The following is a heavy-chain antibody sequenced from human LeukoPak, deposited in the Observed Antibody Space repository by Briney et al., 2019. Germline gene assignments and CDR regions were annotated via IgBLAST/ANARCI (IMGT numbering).Heavy chain of an antibody. D-gene: IGHD3-22*01. CDR2: IHHPGST. V-gene: IGHV4-4*02. Sequence: SSETLSLTCAVSGDSISSPKWWSWVRQPPGQGLEWIGEIHHPGSTHYNPSLKSRVSMSLDKSKNQFSLSLNSVTAADAAVYYCATYADSSAYRFDYWGPGTLVTVSS. J-gene: IGHJ4*02. CDR3: ATYADSSAYRFDY. CDR1: GDSISSPKW.